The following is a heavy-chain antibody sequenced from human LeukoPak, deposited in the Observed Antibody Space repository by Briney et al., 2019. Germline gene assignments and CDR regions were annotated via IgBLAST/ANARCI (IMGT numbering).Heavy chain of an antibody. CDR2: INHSGST. CDR3: AREAILEHRWYFDY. CDR1: GGSFSGYY. J-gene: IGHJ4*02. D-gene: IGHD1/OR15-1a*01. V-gene: IGHV4-34*01. Sequence: SETLSLTCAVYGGSFSGYYWSWIRRPPGKGLEWIGEINHSGSTNYNPSLKSRVTISVDTSKNQFSLKLSSVTAADTAVYYCAREAILEHRWYFDYWGQGTLVTVSS.